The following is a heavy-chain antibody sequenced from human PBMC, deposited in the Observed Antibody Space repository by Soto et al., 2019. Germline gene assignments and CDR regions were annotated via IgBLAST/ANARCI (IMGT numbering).Heavy chain of an antibody. J-gene: IGHJ5*02. D-gene: IGHD2-2*01. Sequence: QVQLVQSGAEVKKSGASVKVSCKAIGYTFSSFDINWVRQATGQGLEWIGWMNPNSGNTGLARKFQGRTIMTSDISISTAYMELSSLTSDDTAVYFCAREGMRTAGFGPWGQGTLVTVSS. CDR2: MNPNSGNT. CDR1: GYTFSSFD. V-gene: IGHV1-8*01. CDR3: AREGMRTAGFGP.